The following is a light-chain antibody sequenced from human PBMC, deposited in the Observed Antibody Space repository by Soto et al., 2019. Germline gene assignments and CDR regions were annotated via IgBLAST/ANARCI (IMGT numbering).Light chain of an antibody. V-gene: IGLV1-51*01. Sequence: QSVLTQPPSVSAAPGQKFTISCSGSSANIGSNYVSWYQHLPGTAPKLVIYDSDKRPSEIPDRFSGSKSGTSATLDITGLQTGDEADYYCGAWDSSLSVVVFGGGTKLTVL. J-gene: IGLJ2*01. CDR2: DSD. CDR3: GAWDSSLSVVV. CDR1: SANIGSNY.